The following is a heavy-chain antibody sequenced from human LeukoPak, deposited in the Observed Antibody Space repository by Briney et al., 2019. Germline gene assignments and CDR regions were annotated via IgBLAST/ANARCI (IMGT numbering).Heavy chain of an antibody. CDR2: IYYSGST. J-gene: IGHJ4*02. CDR3: ARPKRYYYGSGSYLAY. CDR1: GGSISSSSYY. V-gene: IGHV4-39*07. Sequence: SETLSLTCTVSGGSISSSSYYWGWIRQPPGKGLEWIGSIYYSGSTYYNPSLKSRVTISVDTSKNQFSLKLSSVTAADTAVYYCARPKRYYYGSGSYLAYWGQGTLVTVSS. D-gene: IGHD3-10*01.